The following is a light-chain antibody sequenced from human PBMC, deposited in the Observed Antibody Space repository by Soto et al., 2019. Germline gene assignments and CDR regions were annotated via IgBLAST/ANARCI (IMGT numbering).Light chain of an antibody. CDR2: ATS. Sequence: DIQMTQSPSSLSASVGDRVTITCQASQDISNYLNWYQQKPGKAPKLLIYATSNLETGVPSRFSGSGSGTDFTFAISSLQPEDIATYYCQQYDNLHEFTFGPVTKVDIK. CDR1: QDISNY. CDR3: QQYDNLHEFT. J-gene: IGKJ3*01. V-gene: IGKV1-33*01.